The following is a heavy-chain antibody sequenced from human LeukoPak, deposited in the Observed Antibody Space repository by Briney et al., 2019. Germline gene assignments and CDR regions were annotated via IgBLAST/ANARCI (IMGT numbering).Heavy chain of an antibody. V-gene: IGHV3-13*01. CDR3: ARDVITVGLFGGFDL. D-gene: IGHD3-22*01. CDR2: IGTAGDT. CDR1: GFTFSSYD. Sequence: GGSLRLSCAASGFTFSSYDMHWVRQASGKGLEWVSAIGTAGDTYYRGSVRGRFSISRENAKNSLYLQMNSLRAGDTAVYYCARDVITVGLFGGFDLWGRAPWSLSPQ. J-gene: IGHJ2*01.